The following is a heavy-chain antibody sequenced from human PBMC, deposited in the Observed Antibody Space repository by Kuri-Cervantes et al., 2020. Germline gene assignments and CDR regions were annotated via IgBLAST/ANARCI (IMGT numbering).Heavy chain of an antibody. CDR2: IIPIFGTA. V-gene: IGHV1-69*06. CDR3: AVPSSSGWYFDH. D-gene: IGHD6-19*01. J-gene: IGHJ4*02. Sequence: SVKVSCKASGGTFSSYAISWVRQAPGQGLEWMGGIIPIFGTANYAQKFQGRVTITADKSTSTAYMELSSLRSEDTAVYYCAVPSSSGWYFDHWGQGTLVTVSS. CDR1: GGTFSSYA.